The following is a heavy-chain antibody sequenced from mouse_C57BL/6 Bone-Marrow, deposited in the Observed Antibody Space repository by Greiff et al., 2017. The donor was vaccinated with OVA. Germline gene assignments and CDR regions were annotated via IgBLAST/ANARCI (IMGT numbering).Heavy chain of an antibody. CDR3: NYYGSG. CDR2: IDPENGDT. Sequence: EVQLQQSGAELVRPGASVKLSCTASGFNFKDDYMHWVKQRPEQGLEWIGWIDPENGDTEYASKFQGKATITTDTSSNTPYLQLGSLTSEETAVYYCNYYGSGGGQGTTLTVSS. CDR1: GFNFKDDY. V-gene: IGHV14-4*01. J-gene: IGHJ2*01. D-gene: IGHD1-1*01.